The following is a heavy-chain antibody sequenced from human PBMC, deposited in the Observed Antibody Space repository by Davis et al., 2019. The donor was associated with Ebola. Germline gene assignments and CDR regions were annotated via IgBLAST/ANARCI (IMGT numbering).Heavy chain of an antibody. D-gene: IGHD6-6*01. CDR1: GFRFNFFG. CDR2: TSYDGSDN. Sequence: GGSLRLSCAASGFRFNFFGMHWVRQAPGKGLEWVAVTSYDGSDNYHADSVKGRFTISKDNSKDTLYLQMNNLRTEDTGVYYCARSAGTSSFYGINVWGQGTVVTVSS. V-gene: IGHV3-30*03. CDR3: ARSAGTSSFYGINV. J-gene: IGHJ4*02.